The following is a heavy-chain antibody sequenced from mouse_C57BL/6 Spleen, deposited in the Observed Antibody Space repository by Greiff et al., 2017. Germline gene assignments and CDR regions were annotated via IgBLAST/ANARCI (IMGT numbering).Heavy chain of an antibody. CDR2: IDPSDSYT. CDR1: GYTFTSYW. V-gene: IGHV1-69*01. D-gene: IGHD1-1*01. CDR3: ARYYGSSPAWFAY. J-gene: IGHJ3*01. Sequence: VQLQQPGAELVMPGASVKLSCKASGYTFTSYWMHWVKQRPGQGLEWIGEIDPSDSYTNYNQKFKGKSTLTVDKSSSTAYMQLSSLTSEDSAVYYGARYYGSSPAWFAYWGQGTLVTVSA.